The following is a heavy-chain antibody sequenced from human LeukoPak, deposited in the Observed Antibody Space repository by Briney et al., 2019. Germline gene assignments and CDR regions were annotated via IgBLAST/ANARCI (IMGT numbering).Heavy chain of an antibody. J-gene: IGHJ6*02. Sequence: KIGESLKISCKGSGYSFTSYWIGWVRQMPGKGLEWMGIIYPGDSDTRYSPSFQGQVTISADKSISTAYLQWSSLKASDTAMYYCAKLRGSLGYYYYGMDVWGQGTTVTVSS. CDR2: IYPGDSDT. V-gene: IGHV5-51*01. CDR3: AKLRGSLGYYYYGMDV. CDR1: GYSFTSYW. D-gene: IGHD1-26*01.